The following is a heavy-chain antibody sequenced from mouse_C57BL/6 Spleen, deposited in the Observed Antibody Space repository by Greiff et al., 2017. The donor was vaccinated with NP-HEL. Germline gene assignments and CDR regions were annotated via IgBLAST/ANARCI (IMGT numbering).Heavy chain of an antibody. CDR2: INYDGSST. CDR1: GFTFSDYY. J-gene: IGHJ2*01. D-gene: IGHD1-1*01. Sequence: DVKLVESEGGLVQPGSSMKLSCTASGFTFSDYYMAWVRQVPEKGLEWVANINYDGSSTYYLDSLKSRFIISRDNAKNILYLQMSSLKSEDTATYYCARDRGTTVFDYWGQGTTLTVSS. CDR3: ARDRGTTVFDY. V-gene: IGHV5-16*01.